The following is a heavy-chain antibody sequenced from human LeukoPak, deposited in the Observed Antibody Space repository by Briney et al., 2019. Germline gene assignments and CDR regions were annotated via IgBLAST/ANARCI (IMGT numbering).Heavy chain of an antibody. CDR3: ARLPPGSGSYSTFDY. Sequence: GESLKILCKGSGYSFTSYWNGWVRQMPGEGLEGMVMNYPGDSDTRYSPSFQGQVTISADKSISTAYLQWSSLKASDTAMYYCARLPPGSGSYSTFDYWGQGTLVTVSS. CDR2: NYPGDSDT. J-gene: IGHJ4*02. CDR1: GYSFTSYW. V-gene: IGHV5-51*01. D-gene: IGHD3-10*01.